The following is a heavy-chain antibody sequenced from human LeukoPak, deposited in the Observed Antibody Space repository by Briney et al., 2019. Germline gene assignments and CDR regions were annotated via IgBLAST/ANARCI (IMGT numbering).Heavy chain of an antibody. J-gene: IGHJ4*02. CDR2: IYYTGNT. CDR1: GGSINSYY. V-gene: IGHV4-59*01. Sequence: ASETLSLTCTVSGGSINSYYWSWIRQPPGKGLEWIGYIYYTGNTIYNPSLKSRVTISMDTAKNQFSLKVSSVTAADTAVYYCARDGAGMTGTGLDYWGQGILATVSS. D-gene: IGHD3-9*01. CDR3: ARDGAGMTGTGLDY.